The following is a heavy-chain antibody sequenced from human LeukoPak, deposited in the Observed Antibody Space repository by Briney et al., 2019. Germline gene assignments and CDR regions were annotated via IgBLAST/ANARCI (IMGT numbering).Heavy chain of an antibody. J-gene: IGHJ4*02. CDR2: ISSGSSSI. V-gene: IGHV3-21*01. Sequence: PGGSLRLSCAASKFTFSGYSMNWIRQAPGKGLEWISSISSGSSSIFYADSVRGRFIISRDNARNSLYLQMNSLRADATGVYFCVRGVGPADTLLEDFASWGPGSLVTVSS. D-gene: IGHD2-2*01. CDR3: VRGVGPADTLLEDFAS. CDR1: KFTFSGYS.